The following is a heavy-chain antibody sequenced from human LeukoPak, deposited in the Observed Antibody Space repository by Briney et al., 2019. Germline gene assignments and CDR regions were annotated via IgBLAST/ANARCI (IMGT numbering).Heavy chain of an antibody. CDR2: IYSDGST. CDR1: GFAVSTNY. Sequence: HPGGSLRLSCAASGFAVSTNYLSWVRQAPGKGLEWVSVIYSDGSTYYTGSVKGRFTISRDNSKNTLYLQMNSLRPEDTAVYYCARDQRSESYYPWGWFDPWGQGTLVTVSS. V-gene: IGHV3-66*02. J-gene: IGHJ5*02. D-gene: IGHD1-26*01. CDR3: ARDQRSESYYPWGWFDP.